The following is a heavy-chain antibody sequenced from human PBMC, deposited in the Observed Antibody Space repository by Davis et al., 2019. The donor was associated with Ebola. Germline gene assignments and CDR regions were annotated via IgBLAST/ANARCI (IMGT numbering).Heavy chain of an antibody. J-gene: IGHJ6*02. CDR2: VSGSGGST. V-gene: IGHV3-23*01. Sequence: GGSLRLSCAASGFTFSNYAMNWVRQAPGKGLEWVSGVSGSGGSTYYADFVKGRFTVSRDNSENILYLQMNSLRVEDTAVYYCAKDVDGSFYFYYGLDVWGQGTTVTVSS. CDR3: AKDVDGSFYFYYGLDV. D-gene: IGHD1-26*01. CDR1: GFTFSNYA.